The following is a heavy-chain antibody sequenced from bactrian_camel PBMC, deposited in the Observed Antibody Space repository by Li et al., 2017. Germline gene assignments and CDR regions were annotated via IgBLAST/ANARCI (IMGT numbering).Heavy chain of an antibody. Sequence: VQLVESGGGTVKAGGSLRLSCAASGFTAGNSDMSWVRQAPGTGLEWVAFMGSGPGSTYYADSVKGRFTISRDNAKNTLYLQLNSLKTEDTAMYYCTKRDTGIGATLPRSQGTQVTVS. V-gene: IGHV3S40*01. CDR2: MGSGPGST. CDR1: GFTAGNSD. D-gene: IGHD5*01. J-gene: IGHJ4*01.